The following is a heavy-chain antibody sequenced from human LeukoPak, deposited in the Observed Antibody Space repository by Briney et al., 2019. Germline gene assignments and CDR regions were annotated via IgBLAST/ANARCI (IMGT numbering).Heavy chain of an antibody. J-gene: IGHJ4*02. Sequence: GGSLRLSCAASGFTFSSYAMTWVRQAPGKGLEWVSVISGSGSATNYADSVKGRITISRDNSENTLYLQMNSLRAEDTAVYYCAKDRGNSYGHFDYWGQGTLVTVSS. CDR2: ISGSGSAT. D-gene: IGHD5-18*01. CDR3: AKDRGNSYGHFDY. CDR1: GFTFSSYA. V-gene: IGHV3-23*01.